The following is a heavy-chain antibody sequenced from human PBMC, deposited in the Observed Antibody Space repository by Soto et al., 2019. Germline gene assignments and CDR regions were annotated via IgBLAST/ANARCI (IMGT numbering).Heavy chain of an antibody. CDR1: GYTFTTYG. J-gene: IGHJ4*02. CDR3: ARDPYLGDHQY. CDR2: ISAYSGKT. D-gene: IGHD3-16*01. Sequence: QVLLVQSGGEVKKPGASVKVSRKTPGYTFTTYGISWVRQAPGQGLEWVGWISAYSGKTRYAQKFQGKVAMTTDTATNPAYLELRSLRSDDTAVYYCARDPYLGDHQYWGQGTLVTVSS. V-gene: IGHV1-18*01.